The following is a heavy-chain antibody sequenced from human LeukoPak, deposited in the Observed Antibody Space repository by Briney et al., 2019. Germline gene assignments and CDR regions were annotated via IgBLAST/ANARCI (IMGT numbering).Heavy chain of an antibody. J-gene: IGHJ5*02. CDR3: ARWGSSSWYGWFDP. Sequence: ASVTVSCKASGYTFTGYYMHWVRQAPGQGLEWMGWINPNSGGTNYAQKFQGRVTMTRDTSISTAYMELSRLRSDDTAVYYCARWGSSSWYGWFDPWGQGTLVTVSS. CDR1: GYTFTGYY. CDR2: INPNSGGT. D-gene: IGHD6-13*01. V-gene: IGHV1-2*02.